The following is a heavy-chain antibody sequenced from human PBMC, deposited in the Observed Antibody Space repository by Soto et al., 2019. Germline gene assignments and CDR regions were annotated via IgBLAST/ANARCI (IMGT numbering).Heavy chain of an antibody. V-gene: IGHV1-18*04. CDR1: GYTFTSSG. CDR2: ISAYNVNT. CDR3: ARVFGSGTQSAFFFDY. Sequence: QVQLVQSGGEVKKPGASVKVSCKASGYTFTSSGISWVRQAPGQGLEWMGWISAYNVNTNYGQKFQGRVTMTTDTSTSTADVELRSLRSDDTAVYYCARVFGSGTQSAFFFDYWGEGTLVTVSS. D-gene: IGHD3-10*01. J-gene: IGHJ4*02.